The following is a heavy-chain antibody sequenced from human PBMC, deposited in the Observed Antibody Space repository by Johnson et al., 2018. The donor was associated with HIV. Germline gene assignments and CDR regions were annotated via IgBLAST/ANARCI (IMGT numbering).Heavy chain of an antibody. CDR2: ISYDGRNN. CDR1: GFTFSSYA. CDR3: ARAPEVRGIDAFDI. Sequence: QEQLVESGGGVVQPGRSLRLSCAASGFTFSSYAMHWVRQAPGKGLEWVAVISYDGRNNKYADSVKGRFTISSDSANNTLFLQMNNVRLEDTAVYYCARAPEVRGIDAFDIWGQGTMVTVS. D-gene: IGHD3-10*01. V-gene: IGHV3-30*04. J-gene: IGHJ3*02.